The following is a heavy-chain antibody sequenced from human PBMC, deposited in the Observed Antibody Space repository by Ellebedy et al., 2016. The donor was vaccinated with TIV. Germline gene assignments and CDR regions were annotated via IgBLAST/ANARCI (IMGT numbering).Heavy chain of an antibody. CDR1: GESLSGFF. CDR2: IHHTGIS. J-gene: IGHJ4*02. V-gene: IGHV4-34*01. Sequence: SETLSLTCAVHGESLSGFFWAWIRQPPGKGLEWIGDIHHTGISAYNPSLKSRVTISIDTSKSQVSLNFSSVTAADTAVYYCARGAPDPYGLGSIDYWGQGTLVTVSS. D-gene: IGHD3-10*01. CDR3: ARGAPDPYGLGSIDY.